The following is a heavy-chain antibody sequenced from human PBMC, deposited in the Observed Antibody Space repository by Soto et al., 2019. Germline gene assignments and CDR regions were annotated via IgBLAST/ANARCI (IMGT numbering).Heavy chain of an antibody. J-gene: IGHJ6*02. CDR1: GFNFEVFA. CDR2: ISANSYNI. D-gene: IGHD3-16*01. CDR3: SKDWGFHLYGMDV. V-gene: IGHV3-9*01. Sequence: EVQLVESGGGLVQPGRSLRLSCATSGFNFEVFAMHWVRQAPGRGLEWVSGISANSYNIGYGDSVNGRFTISRDNAKKSLYLQMNSLRAEDTALYYCSKDWGFHLYGMDVWGQGTTVTVSS.